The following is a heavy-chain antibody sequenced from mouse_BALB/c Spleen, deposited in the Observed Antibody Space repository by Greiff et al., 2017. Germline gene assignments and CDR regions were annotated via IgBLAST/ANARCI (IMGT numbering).Heavy chain of an antibody. Sequence: EVQLQESGGGLVKPGGSLKLSCAASGFTFSSYAMSWVRQTPEKRLEWVASISSGGSTYYPDSVKGRFTISRDNARNILYLQMSSLRSEDTAMYYCARAGGYDAWFAYWGQGTLVTVSA. V-gene: IGHV5-6-5*01. J-gene: IGHJ3*01. CDR3: ARAGGYDAWFAY. D-gene: IGHD2-2*01. CDR2: ISSGGST. CDR1: GFTFSSYA.